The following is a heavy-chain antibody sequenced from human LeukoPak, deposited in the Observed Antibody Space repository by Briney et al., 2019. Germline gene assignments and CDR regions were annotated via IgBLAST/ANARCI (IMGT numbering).Heavy chain of an antibody. V-gene: IGHV4-61*02. Sequence: NPSETLSLTCTVSGGSISSGSYYWSWIRQPAGKGLEWIGRIYTSGSTYYNPSLKSRVTISVDTSKNQFPLKLSSVTAADTAVYYCASGGARYCSSTSCYTNYFDYWGQGTLVTVSS. D-gene: IGHD2-2*02. CDR2: IYTSGST. CDR3: ASGGARYCSSTSCYTNYFDY. J-gene: IGHJ4*02. CDR1: GGSISSGSYY.